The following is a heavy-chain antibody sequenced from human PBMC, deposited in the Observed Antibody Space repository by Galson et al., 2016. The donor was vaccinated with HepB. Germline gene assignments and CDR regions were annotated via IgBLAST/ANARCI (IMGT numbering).Heavy chain of an antibody. CDR1: GGSIRSRDYY. V-gene: IGHV4-39*01. D-gene: IGHD3-10*01. CDR3: ARHYNYGWGWSLNFDS. CDR2: IFYSGTT. J-gene: IGHJ4*02. Sequence: ETLSLTCSVSGGSIRSRDYYWGWIRQSPGKGLEWIGSIFYSGTTYYNPSLRSRVTISVDTSKNHFSLTLNSATAADTSVYFCARHYNYGWGWSLNFDSWGQGALVTVSS.